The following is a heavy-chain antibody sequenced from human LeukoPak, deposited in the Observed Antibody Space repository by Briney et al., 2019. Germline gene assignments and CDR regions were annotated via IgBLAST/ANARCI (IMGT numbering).Heavy chain of an antibody. J-gene: IGHJ5*02. CDR1: GYTFTSYD. CDR3: ARGPSPYYDFWRGYYGDYNWFDP. V-gene: IGHV1-8*01. D-gene: IGHD3-3*01. Sequence: ASVKVSCKASGYTFTSYDINWVRQATGQGLEWMGWMNPNSGNTGYAQKFQGRVTMTRNTSISTAYMELSSLRSEDTAVYYCARGPSPYYDFWRGYYGDYNWFDPWGQGTLVTVSS. CDR2: MNPNSGNT.